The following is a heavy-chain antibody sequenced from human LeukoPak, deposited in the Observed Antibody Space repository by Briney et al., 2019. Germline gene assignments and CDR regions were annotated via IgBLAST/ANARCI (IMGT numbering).Heavy chain of an antibody. CDR3: ARVVPAAIGYFQH. Sequence: SETLSLTCTVSGGSISSSSYYWGWIRQPPGKGLEWIGIIYYSGTTYYNPSLQSRATISVDTSKNQFSLKLSSVTAADTAVYYCARVVPAAIGYFQHWGQGTLVTVSS. CDR1: GGSISSSSYY. V-gene: IGHV4-39*01. CDR2: IYYSGTT. J-gene: IGHJ1*01. D-gene: IGHD2-2*02.